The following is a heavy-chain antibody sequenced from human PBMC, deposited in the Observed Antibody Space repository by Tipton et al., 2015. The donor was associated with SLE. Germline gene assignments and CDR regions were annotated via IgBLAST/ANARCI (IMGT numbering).Heavy chain of an antibody. D-gene: IGHD5-12*01. CDR2: INHSGST. J-gene: IGHJ6*02. Sequence: TLSLTCTVSGGSISRGNYYWSWIRQPPGKGLEWIGEINHSGSTNFNPSLKSRVTISVDTSKNQFSLKLNSVTAADTAVYYCARGVPSGYDLGYFYYGMDVWGQGTTVTVSS. CDR1: GGSISRGNYY. V-gene: IGHV4-39*07. CDR3: ARGVPSGYDLGYFYYGMDV.